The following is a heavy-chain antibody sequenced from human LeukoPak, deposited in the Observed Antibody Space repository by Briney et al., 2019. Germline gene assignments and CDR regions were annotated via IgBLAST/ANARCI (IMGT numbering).Heavy chain of an antibody. CDR2: IYTSGST. J-gene: IGHJ6*03. V-gene: IGHV4-61*02. CDR3: ARNYGDYYYYYMDV. CDR1: AYSISSGHY. D-gene: IGHD4-17*01. Sequence: SETLSLTCTVSAYSISSGHYWSWIRQPAGKGLEWIGRIYTSGSTNYNPSLKSRVTISVDTSKNQFPLKLSSVTAADTAVYYCARNYGDYYYYYMDVWGKGTTVTVSS.